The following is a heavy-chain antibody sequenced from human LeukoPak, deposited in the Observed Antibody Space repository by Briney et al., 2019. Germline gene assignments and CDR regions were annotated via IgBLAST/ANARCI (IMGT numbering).Heavy chain of an antibody. CDR2: INHSGST. CDR1: GGSFSGYY. D-gene: IGHD3-10*01. V-gene: IGHV4-34*01. J-gene: IGHJ4*02. Sequence: MSSETLSLTCAVYGGSFSGYYWSWIRQPPGKGLEWIGEINHSGSTNYNPSLKGRVTISVDTSKNQFSLKLSSVTAADTAVYYCARTSITPVWGQGTLVTVSS. CDR3: ARTSITPV.